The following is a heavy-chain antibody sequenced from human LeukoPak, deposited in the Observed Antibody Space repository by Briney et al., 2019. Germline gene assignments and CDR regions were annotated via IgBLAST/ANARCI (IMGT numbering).Heavy chain of an antibody. J-gene: IGHJ4*02. CDR3: ARQYSGSYYPFDY. CDR2: IIPIFGTA. CDR1: GGTFSSYA. D-gene: IGHD1-26*01. V-gene: IGHV1-69*13. Sequence: LVKVSCKASGGTFSSYAISWVRQAPGQGLEWMGGIIPIFGTANYAQKFQGRVTITADESTSTAYMELSSLRSEDTAVYYCARQYSGSYYPFDYWGQGTLVTVSS.